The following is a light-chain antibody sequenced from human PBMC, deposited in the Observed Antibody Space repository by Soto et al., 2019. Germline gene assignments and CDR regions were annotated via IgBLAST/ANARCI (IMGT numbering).Light chain of an antibody. CDR3: QQYNNYWT. J-gene: IGKJ1*01. CDR2: EAS. CDR1: QSISSW. Sequence: DIQMTQSPSTLSASVGDRVTITCRASQSISSWLAWYQQKPGKAPKLLIYEASNLESGVPSRFSGSGSGTEFPLTISSLKPDDFATYYCQQYNNYWTFGQGTKVDI. V-gene: IGKV1-5*03.